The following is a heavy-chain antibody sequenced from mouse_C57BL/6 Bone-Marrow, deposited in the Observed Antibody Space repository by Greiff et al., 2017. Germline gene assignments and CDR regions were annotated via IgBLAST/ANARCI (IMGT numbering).Heavy chain of an antibody. CDR2: INYDGSST. Sequence: EVQVVESEGGLVQPGSSMKLSCTASGFTFSDYYMAWVRQVPEKGLEWVANINYDGSSTYYLDSLKSRFIISRDNGKNILYLQMSSLKSEDTATDYCAREGYGSPFAYWGQGTLVTVSA. CDR3: AREGYGSPFAY. D-gene: IGHD1-1*01. J-gene: IGHJ3*01. V-gene: IGHV5-16*01. CDR1: GFTFSDYY.